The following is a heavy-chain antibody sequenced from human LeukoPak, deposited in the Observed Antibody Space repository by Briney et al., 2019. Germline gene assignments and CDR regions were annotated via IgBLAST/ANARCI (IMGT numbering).Heavy chain of an antibody. V-gene: IGHV4-39*07. D-gene: IGHD3-10*01. Sequence: SETLSLTCTVSGGSISSYYWGWIRQPPGKGLEWIGSIYYSGSAYYNPSLKSRVTISVDTSKNQFSLKLSSVTAADTAVYYCAVMLWFGEGFDPWGQGTLVTVSS. CDR2: IYYSGSA. CDR1: GGSISSYY. J-gene: IGHJ5*02. CDR3: AVMLWFGEGFDP.